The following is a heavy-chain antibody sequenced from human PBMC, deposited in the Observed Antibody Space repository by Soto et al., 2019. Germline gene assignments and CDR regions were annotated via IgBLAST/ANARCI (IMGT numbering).Heavy chain of an antibody. CDR2: IIPILGIA. V-gene: IGHV1-69*02. D-gene: IGHD6-19*01. CDR3: ARRDSSGSNGHAFDI. J-gene: IGHJ3*02. CDR1: VGTFSSYT. Sequence: QVQRVQSGAEVKKPGSSVKVSCKASVGTFSSYTISWVRQAPGQGLEWMGRIIPILGIANYAQKFQGRVTITADKSTSTAYMELSSLRSEDTAVYYCARRDSSGSNGHAFDIWGQGTLVTVSS.